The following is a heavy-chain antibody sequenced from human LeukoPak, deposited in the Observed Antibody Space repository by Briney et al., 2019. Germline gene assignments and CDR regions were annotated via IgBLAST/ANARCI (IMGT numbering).Heavy chain of an antibody. CDR3: AKRSRPWGEYYYMDV. J-gene: IGHJ6*03. CDR1: GFTFSSYW. CDR2: IRYDGSNK. D-gene: IGHD3-16*01. Sequence: GGSLRLSCAASGFTFSSYWMSWVRQAPGKGLEWVAFIRYDGSNKYYADSVKGRFTISRDNTKNTLYLQMNSLRAEDTAVYYCAKRSRPWGEYYYMDVWGKGTTVTVSS. V-gene: IGHV3-30*02.